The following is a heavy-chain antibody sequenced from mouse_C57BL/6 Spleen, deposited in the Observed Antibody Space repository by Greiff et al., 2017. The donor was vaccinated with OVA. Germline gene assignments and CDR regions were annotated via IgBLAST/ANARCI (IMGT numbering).Heavy chain of an antibody. D-gene: IGHD1-1*01. J-gene: IGHJ1*03. CDR1: GYTFTSYT. Sequence: VQLQQSGAELARPGASVKMSCKASGYTFTSYTMHWVKQRPGQGLEWIGYINPSSGYTKYNQKFKDKATLTADKSSSTAYMQLSSLTSEDSAVHYGARRITTVVATDWYFDVWGTGTTVTVSS. CDR3: ARRITTVVATDWYFDV. V-gene: IGHV1-4*01. CDR2: INPSSGYT.